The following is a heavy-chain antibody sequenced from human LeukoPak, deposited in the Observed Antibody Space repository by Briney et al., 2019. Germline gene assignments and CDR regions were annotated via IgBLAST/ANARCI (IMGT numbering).Heavy chain of an antibody. CDR1: GYTFTGYY. J-gene: IGHJ4*02. V-gene: IGHV1-2*06. Sequence: ASVKVSCKASGYTFTGYYMHWVRQAPGQGLEWMGRINPNNGATNYAQKFQGRVTVTGDTSISTAYMELSSLRSDDTAVYYCTRESGSYHGNDYWGQGTLVTVSS. CDR2: INPNNGAT. CDR3: TRESGSYHGNDY. D-gene: IGHD1-26*01.